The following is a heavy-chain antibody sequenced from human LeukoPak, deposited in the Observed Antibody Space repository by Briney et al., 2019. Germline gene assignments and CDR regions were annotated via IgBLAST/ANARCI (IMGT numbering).Heavy chain of an antibody. CDR1: GGSISSSNW. CDR2: INHSGST. Sequence: SGTLSLTCAVSGGSISSSNWWSWVRQPPGKGLEWIGEINHSGSTNYNPSLKSRVTISVDTSKNQFSLKLSSVTAADTAVYYCARGGSYGSYYFDYWGQGTLVTVSS. J-gene: IGHJ4*02. D-gene: IGHD5-18*01. CDR3: ARGGSYGSYYFDY. V-gene: IGHV4-4*02.